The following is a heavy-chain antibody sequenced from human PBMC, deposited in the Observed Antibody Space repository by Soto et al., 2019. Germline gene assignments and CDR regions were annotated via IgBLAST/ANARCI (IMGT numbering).Heavy chain of an antibody. CDR1: GFTFSSYA. D-gene: IGHD3-10*01. CDR2: ISGSGGST. CDR3: ATGACYYNLDHLDY. V-gene: IGHV3-23*01. Sequence: EVQLLESGGGLVQPGGSLRLSCAASGFTFSSYAMSWVRQAPGKGLEWVSAISGSGGSTYYADSVKCRFTISRDQSKNTLYNQMSSLSAEETTVYYWATGACYYNLDHLDYWGQGTLVTVSS. J-gene: IGHJ4*02.